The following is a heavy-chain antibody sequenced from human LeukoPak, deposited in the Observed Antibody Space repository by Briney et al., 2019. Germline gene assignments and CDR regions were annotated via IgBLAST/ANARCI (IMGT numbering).Heavy chain of an antibody. CDR1: GYSFTSYW. Sequence: GESLKISCKGSGYSFTSYWIGWVRQMPGKGLEWMGIIYPGDSDTRYSPSFQGQVTISADKSISTAYLQWSSLKASDTAMYCCARPRSQYYYGSGSYDAFDIWGQGTMVTVSS. V-gene: IGHV5-51*01. D-gene: IGHD3-10*01. J-gene: IGHJ3*02. CDR2: IYPGDSDT. CDR3: ARPRSQYYYGSGSYDAFDI.